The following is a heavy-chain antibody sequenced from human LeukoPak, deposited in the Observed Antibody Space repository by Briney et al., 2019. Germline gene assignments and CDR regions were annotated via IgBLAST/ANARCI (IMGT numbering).Heavy chain of an antibody. Sequence: GGSLRLSCAASGFTFSRYWMSWVRQAPGKGLEWVSAISGSGGSTYYADSVKGRFTISRDNSKNTLYLQMNSLRAEDTAVYYCAKDGTYYYDSSGYYGFDYWGQGTLVTVSP. J-gene: IGHJ4*02. CDR1: GFTFSRYW. D-gene: IGHD3-22*01. CDR3: AKDGTYYYDSSGYYGFDY. V-gene: IGHV3-23*01. CDR2: ISGSGGST.